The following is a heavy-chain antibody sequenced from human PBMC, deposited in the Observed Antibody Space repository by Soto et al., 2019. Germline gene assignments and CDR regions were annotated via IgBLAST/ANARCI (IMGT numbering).Heavy chain of an antibody. Sequence: SVKVSGKASGGTFSSYAISWVRQAPGQGLEWMGGIIPIFGTANYAQKFQGRVTITADESTSTAYMELSSLRSEDTAVYYCARDLPYYYDSSGYPSFDYWGQGTLVTVSS. CDR1: GGTFSSYA. V-gene: IGHV1-69*13. D-gene: IGHD3-22*01. J-gene: IGHJ4*02. CDR3: ARDLPYYYDSSGYPSFDY. CDR2: IIPIFGTA.